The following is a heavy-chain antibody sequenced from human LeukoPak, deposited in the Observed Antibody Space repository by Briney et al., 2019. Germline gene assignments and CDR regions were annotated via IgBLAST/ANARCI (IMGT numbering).Heavy chain of an antibody. CDR1: GFTFGSYS. J-gene: IGHJ3*02. CDR3: ARVFTMIHRADAFDI. Sequence: GGSLRLSCAASGFTFGSYSMNWVRQAPGKGLEWVSSISSSSSYIYYADSVKGRFTISRDNAKNSLYLQMNRLRAEDTAVYYCARVFTMIHRADAFDIWGQGTMVTVSS. D-gene: IGHD3-22*01. V-gene: IGHV3-21*01. CDR2: ISSSSSYI.